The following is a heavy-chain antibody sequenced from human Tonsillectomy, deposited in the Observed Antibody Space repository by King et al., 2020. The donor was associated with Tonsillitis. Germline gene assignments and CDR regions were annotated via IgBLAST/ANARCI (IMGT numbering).Heavy chain of an antibody. CDR2: MYYSGTI. Sequence: QLQESGPGVVKPSETLSLTCTVSGGSISSSDHYWAWIRQPPGKGLEWIGYMYYSGTIFYNPSLKSRITISVGTSENRFSLKLSPVTAADAAVYFCARSVSGSFDDWGQGALVTVSS. CDR1: GGSISSSDHY. V-gene: IGHV4-39*01. D-gene: IGHD2-15*01. J-gene: IGHJ4*02. CDR3: ARSVSGSFDD.